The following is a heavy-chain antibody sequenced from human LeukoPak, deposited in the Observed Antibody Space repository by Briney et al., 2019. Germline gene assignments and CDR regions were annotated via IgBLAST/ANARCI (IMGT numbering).Heavy chain of an antibody. J-gene: IGHJ4*02. Sequence: GGSLRLSCAASGFTVSSNYMSWVRQAPGKGLEWVSVIYTDSSTYYADSVKGRFTISRDNSKNTLYLQMNSLRAEDTAVYYCAKASERDILTGYYPFDYWGQGTLVTVSS. CDR1: GFTVSSNY. CDR3: AKASERDILTGYYPFDY. CDR2: IYTDSST. D-gene: IGHD3-9*01. V-gene: IGHV3-66*01.